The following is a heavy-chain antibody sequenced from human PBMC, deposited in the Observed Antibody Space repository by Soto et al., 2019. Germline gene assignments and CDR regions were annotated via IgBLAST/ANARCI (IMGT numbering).Heavy chain of an antibody. V-gene: IGHV3-23*01. Sequence: GGSLRLSCAASGFTFSSYAMSWVRQAPGKGLEWVSAISGSGGSTYYADSVKGRFTISRDNSKNTLYLQMNSLRAEDTAVYYCAKDRAMSDCGGDCSATDAFDIWGQGTMVTVSS. D-gene: IGHD2-21*02. CDR1: GFTFSSYA. CDR3: AKDRAMSDCGGDCSATDAFDI. CDR2: ISGSGGST. J-gene: IGHJ3*02.